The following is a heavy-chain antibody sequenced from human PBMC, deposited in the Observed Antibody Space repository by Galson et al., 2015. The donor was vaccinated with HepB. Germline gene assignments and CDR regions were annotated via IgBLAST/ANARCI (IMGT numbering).Heavy chain of an antibody. J-gene: IGHJ6*02. CDR1: GFTFGSYS. CDR2: ISSSSSYI. CDR3: ARSPPYSGYSYGLWSGIYYYYGMDV. D-gene: IGHD5-18*01. Sequence: SLRLSCAASGFTFGSYSMNWVRQAPGKGLEWVSSISSSSSYIYYADSVKGRFTISRDNAKNSLYLQMNSLRAEDTAVYYCARSPPYSGYSYGLWSGIYYYYGMDVWGQGTTVTVSS. V-gene: IGHV3-21*01.